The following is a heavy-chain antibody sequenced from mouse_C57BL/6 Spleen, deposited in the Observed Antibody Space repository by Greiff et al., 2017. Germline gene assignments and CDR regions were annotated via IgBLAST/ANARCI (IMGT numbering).Heavy chain of an antibody. J-gene: IGHJ2*01. CDR2: IYPRSGNT. Sequence: VKLVESGAELARPGASVKLSCKASGYTFTSYGISWVKQRTGQGLEWIGEIYPRSGNTYYNEKFKGKATLTADKSSSTAYMELRSLTSEDSAVFSCAGSGDGSSVFGYWGQGTTLTVSS. D-gene: IGHD1-1*01. V-gene: IGHV1-81*01. CDR1: GYTFTSYG. CDR3: AGSGDGSSVFGY.